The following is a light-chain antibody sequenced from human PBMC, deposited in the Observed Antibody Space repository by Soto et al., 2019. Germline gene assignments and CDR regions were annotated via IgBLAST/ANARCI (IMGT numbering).Light chain of an antibody. J-gene: IGLJ1*01. CDR1: SSDVGGYNY. CDR3: SSNTTSSSYV. Sequence: QSVLTQPASVSGSPGQSITISCTGTSSDVGGYNYVSWYQHYPGKAPKLMIYEVSNRPSGVSNRFSGSKSGNTASLTLSGLQAEDGADYYYSSNTTSSSYVFGTGTKLTVL. V-gene: IGLV2-14*01. CDR2: EVS.